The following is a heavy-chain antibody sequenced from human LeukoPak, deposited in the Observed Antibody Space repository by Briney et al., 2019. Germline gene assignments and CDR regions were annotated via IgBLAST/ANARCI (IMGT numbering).Heavy chain of an antibody. Sequence: GGSLRLSCAASGFTFNNYWMHWVRQAPGKGLEYVSAISSNGGSTYYASSVKGRFTISRDNSKNTLYLQMGSLRAEDMAVYYCARGSTYYYDSSGYYYGEYFDYWGQGTVVTVSS. D-gene: IGHD3-22*01. CDR1: GFTFNNYW. V-gene: IGHV3-64*01. CDR2: ISSNGGST. J-gene: IGHJ4*02. CDR3: ARGSTYYYDSSGYYYGEYFDY.